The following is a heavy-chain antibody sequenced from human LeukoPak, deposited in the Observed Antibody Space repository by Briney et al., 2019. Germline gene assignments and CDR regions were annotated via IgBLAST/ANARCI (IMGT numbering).Heavy chain of an antibody. CDR1: GFTFSSYS. CDR3: ARALGYCSSTICYRFDY. V-gene: IGHV3-48*01. CDR2: ISSSSTTI. D-gene: IGHD2-2*01. Sequence: PGGSLRLSCAASGFTFSSYSMIWVRQAPGKGLEWVSYISSSSTTIYYADSVKGRFTISRDNAKNSLYLQMHSLRAEDTAVYYCARALGYCSSTICYRFDYWGQGTLVTVSS. J-gene: IGHJ4*02.